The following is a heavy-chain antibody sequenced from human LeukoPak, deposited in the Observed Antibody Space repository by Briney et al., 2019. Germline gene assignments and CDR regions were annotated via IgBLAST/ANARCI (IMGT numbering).Heavy chain of an antibody. CDR2: ISNSGST. CDR3: GRDALVGYFSYYYMDV. D-gene: IGHD2-15*01. V-gene: IGHV4-59*11. CDR1: GGSISSHY. J-gene: IGHJ6*03. Sequence: SETLSLTCTVSGGSISSHYWTWIRQSPVRGLEWIGDISNSGSTSYNPSLKSRVTISIDTSKNQFSLKLSSVTAADTAVYYCGRDALVGYFSYYYMDVWGKGTTVTVSS.